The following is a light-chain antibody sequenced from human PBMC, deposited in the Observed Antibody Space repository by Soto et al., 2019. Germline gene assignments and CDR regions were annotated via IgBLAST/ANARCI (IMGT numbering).Light chain of an antibody. CDR3: QQYGSSPTT. CDR2: GAS. Sequence: EIVLTQSPGTLSLSPGEGATLSCRASQSVSSSYLAWYQQKPGQAPRLLIYGASSRATGIPDRFSGSGSGTDFTLTISRLEPEDFAVYYCQQYGSSPTTFG. CDR1: QSVSSSY. J-gene: IGKJ1*01. V-gene: IGKV3-20*01.